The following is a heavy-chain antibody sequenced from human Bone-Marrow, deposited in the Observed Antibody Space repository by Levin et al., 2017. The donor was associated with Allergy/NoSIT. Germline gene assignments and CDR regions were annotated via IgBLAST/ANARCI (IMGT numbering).Heavy chain of an antibody. CDR2: IFTSGNT. CDR3: VRHGLYSSGEYF. D-gene: IGHD6-19*01. J-gene: IGHJ4*02. V-gene: IGHV4-61*02. CDR1: GGSISSGTYD. Sequence: SETLSLTCTVSGGSISSGTYDWSWIRQPAGKTLEWIGRIFTSGNTNYNPSLKGRLTMSIDASKNQFSLKLSSVTAADTAIYYCVRHGLYSSGEYFWGQGTLVTVSS.